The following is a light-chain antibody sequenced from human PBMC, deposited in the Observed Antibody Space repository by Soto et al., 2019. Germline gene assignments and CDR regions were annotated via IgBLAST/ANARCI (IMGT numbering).Light chain of an antibody. CDR2: AAS. CDR3: QQSYSTPV. J-gene: IGKJ4*01. CDR1: QTISSY. V-gene: IGKV1-39*01. Sequence: DIQMTQSPSSLSASVGDRVTITCRASQTISSYLNWFQQKPGKAPNLLIYAASSLQSGVPSSFSGSGSGTDFTLTISSLQPEDFATYSCQQSYSTPVFGGGTKVDIK.